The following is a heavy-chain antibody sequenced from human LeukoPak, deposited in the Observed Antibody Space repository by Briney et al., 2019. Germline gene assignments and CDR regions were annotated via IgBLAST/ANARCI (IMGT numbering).Heavy chain of an antibody. Sequence: KPSETLSLTCTVSGGSISSDYWSWIRQSPGKGLEWIGYIYYSGTTSYNPSLKSRVTISLDTSKNQFSLKLSSVTAADTAVYYCARGIGFYYYYGMDVWGQGTTVTVSS. CDR3: ARGIGFYYYYGMDV. CDR1: GGSISSDY. CDR2: IYYSGTT. J-gene: IGHJ6*02. D-gene: IGHD3-16*01. V-gene: IGHV4-59*01.